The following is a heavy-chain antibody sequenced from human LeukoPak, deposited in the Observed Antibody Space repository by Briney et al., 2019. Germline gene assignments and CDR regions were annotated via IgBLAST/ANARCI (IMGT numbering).Heavy chain of an antibody. CDR3: ARQTFLPYDFDY. Sequence: PSETLSLTCTVSGSSISSSNYYWSWLRQPPGKGLEWIGSIYYSGTTYYNPSLKSRVTISVDTSKNQFSLKLSSVTAADTAVYYCARQTFLPYDFDYWGQGTLVTVSS. V-gene: IGHV4-39*01. CDR2: IYYSGTT. D-gene: IGHD3-16*01. J-gene: IGHJ4*02. CDR1: GSSISSSNYY.